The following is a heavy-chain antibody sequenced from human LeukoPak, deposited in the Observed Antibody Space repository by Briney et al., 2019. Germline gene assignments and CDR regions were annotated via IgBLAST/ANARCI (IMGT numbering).Heavy chain of an antibody. CDR1: GGSFSGYY. Sequence: PSETLSLTCAVYGGSFSGYYWSWIREPPGKGLVCIGDISHSGSTNYNPSLKSRVTISVDTSKNQFSLKLSSVTAADTAVYYCARGGRWLQLGPLGYWGQGTLVTVSS. V-gene: IGHV4-34*01. J-gene: IGHJ4*02. CDR3: ARGGRWLQLGPLGY. D-gene: IGHD5-24*01. CDR2: ISHSGST.